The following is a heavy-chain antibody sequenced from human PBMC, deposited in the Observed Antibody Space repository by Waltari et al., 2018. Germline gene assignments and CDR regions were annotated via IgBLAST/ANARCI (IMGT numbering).Heavy chain of an antibody. V-gene: IGHV1-2*06. CDR3: AIWQQLGLAYYYYGMDV. D-gene: IGHD6-13*01. CDR2: INPNSGGT. CDR1: GYTFTGYY. J-gene: IGHJ6*02. Sequence: QVQLVQSGAEVKKPGASVKVSCKASGYTFTGYYMHWVRQAHGQGLEWMGRINPNSGGTNYAQKFQGRVTMTRDTSISTAYMELSRLRSDDTAVYYCAIWQQLGLAYYYYGMDVWGQGTTVTVSS.